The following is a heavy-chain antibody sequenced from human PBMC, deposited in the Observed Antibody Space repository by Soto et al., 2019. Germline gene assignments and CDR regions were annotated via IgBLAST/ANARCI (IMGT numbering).Heavy chain of an antibody. CDR2: IYYSGST. D-gene: IGHD3-22*01. J-gene: IGHJ5*02. CDR1: GGSISSGDYY. CDR3: ARSPGGYDSTDSNWFDP. V-gene: IGHV4-30-4*01. Sequence: QVQLQESGPGLVKPSQTLSLTCTVSGGSISSGDYYWSWIRQPPGKGLEWIGYIYYSGSTYYNPSLKSRVTISVDTSKNQFSLKLSSVTAADTAVYYCARSPGGYDSTDSNWFDPWGQGTLVTVSS.